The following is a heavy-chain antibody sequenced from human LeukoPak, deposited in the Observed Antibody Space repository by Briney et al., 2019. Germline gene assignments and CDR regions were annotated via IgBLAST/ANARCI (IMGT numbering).Heavy chain of an antibody. CDR2: IYYSGST. V-gene: IGHV4-39*01. CDR3: AKLLLWFGESQNWFDP. Sequence: SETLSLTCTVSGGSISSSSYYWGWIRQPPGKGLEWIGSIYYSGSTYYNPSLKSRVTISVDTSKNQFSLKLSSVTAADTAVYYCAKLLLWFGESQNWFDPWGQGTLVTVSS. CDR1: GGSISSSSYY. D-gene: IGHD3-10*01. J-gene: IGHJ5*02.